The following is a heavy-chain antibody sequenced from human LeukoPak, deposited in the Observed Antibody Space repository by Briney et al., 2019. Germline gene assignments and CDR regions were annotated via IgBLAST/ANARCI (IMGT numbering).Heavy chain of an antibody. CDR1: GGSFSGYY. Sequence: SETLSLTCAVYGGSFSGYYWSWIRQPPGKGLEWIGEINHSGSTNYNPSLKSRVTISVDTSKNQFSLKLGSVTAADTAVYYCARVLSGKDYWGQGTLVTVSS. V-gene: IGHV4-34*01. CDR2: INHSGST. CDR3: ARVLSGKDY. J-gene: IGHJ4*02. D-gene: IGHD3-10*01.